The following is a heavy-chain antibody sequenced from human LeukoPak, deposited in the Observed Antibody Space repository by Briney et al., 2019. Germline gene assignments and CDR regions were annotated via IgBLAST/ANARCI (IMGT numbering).Heavy chain of an antibody. Sequence: GGSLRLSCAASGFTFSNYVMHWVRQAPGKGLEYVSVISSNGGSTYYANSVTGRFTVSRDHSKNTLYLQMGSLRAEDMAVYYCAREWEHESGYFDYWGQGTLVTVSS. V-gene: IGHV3-64*01. CDR1: GFTFSNYV. CDR3: AREWEHESGYFDY. J-gene: IGHJ4*02. CDR2: ISSNGGST. D-gene: IGHD1-26*01.